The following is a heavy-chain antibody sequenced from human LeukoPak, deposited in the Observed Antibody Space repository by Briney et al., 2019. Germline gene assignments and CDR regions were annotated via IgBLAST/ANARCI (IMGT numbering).Heavy chain of an antibody. V-gene: IGHV1-18*04. CDR3: ARARVPYYYDSSGYYDFDY. D-gene: IGHD3-22*01. J-gene: IGHJ4*02. CDR1: GYTFTGYY. CDR2: ISAYNGNT. Sequence: ASVKVSCKASGYTFTGYYMHWVRQAPGQGLEWMGWISAYNGNTNYAQKLQGRVTMTTDTSTSTAYMELRSLRSDDTAVYYCARARVPYYYDSSGYYDFDYWGQGTLVTVSS.